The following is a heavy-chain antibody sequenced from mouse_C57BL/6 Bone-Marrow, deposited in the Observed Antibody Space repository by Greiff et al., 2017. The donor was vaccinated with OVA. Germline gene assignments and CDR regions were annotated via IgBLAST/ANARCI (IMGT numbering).Heavy chain of an antibody. J-gene: IGHJ4*01. CDR2: ISSGGSYT. V-gene: IGHV5-6*02. CDR1: GFTFSSYG. CDR3: ARDDYLCYAMDY. D-gene: IGHD2-4*01. Sequence: EVKLVESGGDLVKPGGSLKLSCAASGFTFSSYGMSWVRQTPDKRLEWVATISSGGSYTYYPDSVKGRFTISRDNAKNTLYLQMSSLKSEDTAMYYCARDDYLCYAMDYWGQGTSVTVSS.